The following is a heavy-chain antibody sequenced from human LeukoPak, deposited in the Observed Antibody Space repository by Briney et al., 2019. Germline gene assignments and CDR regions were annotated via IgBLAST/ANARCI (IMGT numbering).Heavy chain of an antibody. V-gene: IGHV4-34*01. CDR2: INHSGST. CDR1: GGSFSGYY. D-gene: IGHD6-19*01. CDR3: ARDILSWAGLDY. J-gene: IGHJ4*02. Sequence: SSETLSLTCAVYGGSFSGYYWSWIRQPPGKGLEWIGEINHSGSTNYNPSLKSRVTISVDTSKNQFSLKLSSVTAADTAVYYCARDILSWAGLDYWGQGTLVTVSP.